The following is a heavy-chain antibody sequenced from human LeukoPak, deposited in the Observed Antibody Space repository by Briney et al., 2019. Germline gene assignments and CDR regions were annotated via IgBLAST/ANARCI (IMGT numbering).Heavy chain of an antibody. J-gene: IGHJ4*02. CDR2: INHSGST. Sequence: SETLSLTCAVYGGSFSGYYWSWIRQPPGKGLEWIGEINHSGSTNYNPSPKSRVTISVVTSKNQFSLKLSSVTAADTAVYYCARSRQKGDFDYWGQGTLVTVSS. CDR1: GGSFSGYY. V-gene: IGHV4-34*01. CDR3: ARSRQKGDFDY. D-gene: IGHD2-2*01.